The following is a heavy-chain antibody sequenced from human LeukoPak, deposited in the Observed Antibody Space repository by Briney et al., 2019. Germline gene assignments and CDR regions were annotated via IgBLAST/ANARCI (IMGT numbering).Heavy chain of an antibody. CDR3: AKDLRGIAARGLDN. Sequence: AGSLRLSCAASGFTFSSYGMHWVRQAPGKGLEWVAFIRYDGSNKYYADSVKGRFTISRDNSKNTLYLQMNSLRAEDTAVYYCAKDLRGIAARGLDNWGQGTLVTVSS. CDR2: IRYDGSNK. D-gene: IGHD6-6*01. V-gene: IGHV3-30*02. CDR1: GFTFSSYG. J-gene: IGHJ4*02.